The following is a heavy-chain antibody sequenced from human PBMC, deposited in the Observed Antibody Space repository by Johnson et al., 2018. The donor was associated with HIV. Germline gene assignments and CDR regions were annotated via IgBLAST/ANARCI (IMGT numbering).Heavy chain of an antibody. Sequence: QEKLVESGGGVVQPGRSLRLSCVASGFTFFSYGMHWVRQAPGKGLEWVAVIWYDGSNKYYEEYGKGRFPISRDHSKNTLYLQMNSRRAEDTAVYYWAKGLVYADPDDAFDIWGQGTMVTVSS. CDR3: AKGLVYADPDDAFDI. J-gene: IGHJ3*02. D-gene: IGHD2-8*01. CDR1: GFTFFSYG. V-gene: IGHV3-33*06. CDR2: IWYDGSNK.